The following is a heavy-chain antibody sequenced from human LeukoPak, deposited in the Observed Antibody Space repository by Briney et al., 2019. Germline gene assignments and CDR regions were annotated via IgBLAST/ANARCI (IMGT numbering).Heavy chain of an antibody. CDR1: GGSFSGYY. CDR3: ARCGKRLKYQLPLGY. D-gene: IGHD2-2*01. J-gene: IGHJ4*02. V-gene: IGHV4-34*01. CDR2: INHSGST. Sequence: SETLSLTCAVYGGSFSGYYWSWIRQPPGKGPEWIGEINHSGSTNYNPSLKSRVTISVDTSKNQFSLKLSSVTAADTAVYYCARCGKRLKYQLPLGYWGQGTLVTVSS.